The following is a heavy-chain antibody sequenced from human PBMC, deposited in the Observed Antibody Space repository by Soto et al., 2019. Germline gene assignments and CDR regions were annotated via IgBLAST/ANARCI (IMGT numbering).Heavy chain of an antibody. CDR2: TSFSGYT. J-gene: IGHJ4*02. D-gene: IGHD3-10*01. V-gene: IGHV4-30-4*01. CDR1: GDSVSGGDSY. CDR3: VRGGNPYHYATSGPGTFDK. Sequence: QVQLQESGPGLVKPSQTLSLTCTVSGDSVSGGDSYWSWIRQPPGKALEWIGYTSFSGYTSYSPNLKSRVPISVYMSKTQFSLRLTSVTAADTAIYYCVRGGNPYHYATSGPGTFDKWGQGSLVSVSS.